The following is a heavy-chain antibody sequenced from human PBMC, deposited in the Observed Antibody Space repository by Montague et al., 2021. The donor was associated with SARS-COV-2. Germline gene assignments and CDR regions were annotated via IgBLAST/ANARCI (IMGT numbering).Heavy chain of an antibody. CDR3: AGGRYSSSWYGTKYYFDY. CDR2: ITHSGST. CDR1: GGSFSGYY. V-gene: IGHV4-34*01. Sequence: SETLSLTCAVYGGSFSGYYWSWIRQPPGKGLEWIGEITHSGSTNYNPSLKSRVIISLDTSTNQFSLKLSSVTAADTAVYYCAGGRYSSSWYGTKYYFDYWGQGTLVTVSS. D-gene: IGHD6-13*01. J-gene: IGHJ4*02.